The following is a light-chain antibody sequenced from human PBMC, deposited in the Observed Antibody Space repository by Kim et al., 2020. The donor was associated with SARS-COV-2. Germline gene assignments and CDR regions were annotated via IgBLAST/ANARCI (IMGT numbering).Light chain of an antibody. CDR2: GAS. CDR1: QSVSSSY. CDR3: QQYGSSPPAT. V-gene: IGKV3-20*01. J-gene: IGKJ4*01. Sequence: PGESATLSCRASQSVSSSYLAWYHQKPGQAPRLLIYGASSRATGIPDRFSGSGSGTDFTLTISRLEPEDFAVYYCQQYGSSPPATFGGGTKVDIK.